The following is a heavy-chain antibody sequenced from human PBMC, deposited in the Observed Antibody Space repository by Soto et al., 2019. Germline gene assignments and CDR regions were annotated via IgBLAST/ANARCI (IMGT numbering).Heavy chain of an antibody. D-gene: IGHD5-12*01. Sequence: QVQLQESGPGLVKPSETLSLTCTVSGGSISSYYWNWIRQPPGKGLEWIGYIYYSGSTNYSPSLKSRGTMSEDTSKIQFSLKLCSVIAADTALYHCAIGKGYKLDYWGQGTLVTVSS. CDR2: IYYSGST. V-gene: IGHV4-59*08. CDR1: GGSISSYY. J-gene: IGHJ4*02. CDR3: AIGKGYKLDY.